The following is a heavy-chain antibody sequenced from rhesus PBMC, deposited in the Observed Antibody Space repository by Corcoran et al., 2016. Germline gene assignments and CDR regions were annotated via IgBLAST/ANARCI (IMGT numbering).Heavy chain of an antibody. CDR2: INSGDGTT. V-gene: IGHV3S5*01. J-gene: IGHJ5-2*02. CDR3: VKFLYSACSGGCSLDV. D-gene: IGHD2-33*01. CDR1: GFDLSNFG. Sequence: EVHLEESGGGLVQPGESLRLSCTASGFDLSNFGMSRVRQAPEKGLEWVSYINSGDGTTNYLGSVLGRFTISRDNSQNTLSLQINSVRDEDTAMYYCVKFLYSACSGGCSLDVWGRGVLVTVSS.